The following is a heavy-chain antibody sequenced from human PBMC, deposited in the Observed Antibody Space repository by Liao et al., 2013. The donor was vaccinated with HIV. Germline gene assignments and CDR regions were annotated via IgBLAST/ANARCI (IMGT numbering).Heavy chain of an antibody. CDR2: IYRSGNT. D-gene: IGHD1-26*01. CDR1: GGSISGDY. Sequence: QVQLQESGPGLVKPSETMSLTCTVSGGSISGDYWSWIRQPAGKGLEWIGRIYRSGNTNYNPSLKSRVTIAVDTSKNQFSLRLSSVTAADTALYYCARWELLRYAFDIWGQGTMVTVSS. J-gene: IGHJ3*02. CDR3: ARWELLRYAFDI. V-gene: IGHV4-4*07.